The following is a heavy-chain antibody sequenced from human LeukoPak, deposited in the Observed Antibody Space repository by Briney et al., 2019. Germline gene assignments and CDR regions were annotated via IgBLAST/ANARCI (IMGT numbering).Heavy chain of an antibody. CDR3: ARQVIVVVYLGIGFDP. V-gene: IGHV4-39*01. CDR1: GGSISSSSYY. D-gene: IGHD3-22*01. J-gene: IGHJ5*02. Sequence: SETLSLTCTVSGGSISSSSYYWGWIRQPPGKGLEWIGSIYYSGSTYYNPSLKSRVTISVDTSKNQFSLKLSSVTAADTAVYYCARQVIVVVYLGIGFDPWGQGTLVTVSS. CDR2: IYYSGST.